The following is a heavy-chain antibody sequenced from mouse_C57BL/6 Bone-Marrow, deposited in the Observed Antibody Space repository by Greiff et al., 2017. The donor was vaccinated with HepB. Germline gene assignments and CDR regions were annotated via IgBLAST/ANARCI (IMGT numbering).Heavy chain of an antibody. Sequence: DVHLVESGGGLVKPGGSLKLSCAASGFTFSDYGMHWVRQAPEKGLEWVAYISSGSSTIYYADTVKGRFTISRDNAKNTLFLQLTSLRFEDTAMYYCGRGGTWFAYWGQGTLVTVSA. V-gene: IGHV5-17*01. CDR3: GRGGTWFAY. CDR1: GFTFSDYG. CDR2: ISSGSSTI. J-gene: IGHJ3*01.